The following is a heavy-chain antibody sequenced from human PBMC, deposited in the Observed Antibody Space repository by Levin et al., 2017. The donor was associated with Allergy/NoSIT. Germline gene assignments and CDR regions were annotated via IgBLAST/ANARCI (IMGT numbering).Heavy chain of an antibody. Sequence: ASVKVSCKASGGTFSSYTINWVRQAPGQGLEWMGRIIPFLDITKYAQRFQGRVTITADKSTSTAYMELSSLRSEDTAVYYCARGRETDYGDSQDAFDIWGQGTMVTVSS. CDR1: GGTFSSYT. J-gene: IGHJ3*02. CDR2: IIPFLDIT. V-gene: IGHV1-69*02. D-gene: IGHD4-17*01. CDR3: ARGRETDYGDSQDAFDI.